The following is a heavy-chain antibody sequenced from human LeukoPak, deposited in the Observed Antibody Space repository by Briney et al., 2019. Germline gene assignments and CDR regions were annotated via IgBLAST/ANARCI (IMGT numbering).Heavy chain of an antibody. CDR1: GGSFSGHY. D-gene: IGHD6-19*01. CDR3: ARQPVAATYFDY. V-gene: IGHV4-59*08. Sequence: SETLSLTCAVYGGSFSGHYWSWIRQPPGKGLEWIAYIYYTGSSNYNPSLKSRVTISVDTSKNQFSLILSSVTAADTAVYYCARQPVAATYFDYWGQGTLVTVSS. J-gene: IGHJ4*02. CDR2: IYYTGSS.